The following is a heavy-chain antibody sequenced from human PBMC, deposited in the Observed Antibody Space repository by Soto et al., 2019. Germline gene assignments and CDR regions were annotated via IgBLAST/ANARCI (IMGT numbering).Heavy chain of an antibody. D-gene: IGHD3-16*02. CDR1: GGSISSSSYY. Sequence: SETLSLTCTVSGGSISSSSYYWGWIRQPPGKGLEWIGSIYYSGSTYYNPSLKSRVTISVDTSKNQFSLKLSSVTAADTAVYYCARHYRYWFDPWGQGTLVTVSS. CDR2: IYYSGST. CDR3: ARHYRYWFDP. J-gene: IGHJ5*02. V-gene: IGHV4-39*01.